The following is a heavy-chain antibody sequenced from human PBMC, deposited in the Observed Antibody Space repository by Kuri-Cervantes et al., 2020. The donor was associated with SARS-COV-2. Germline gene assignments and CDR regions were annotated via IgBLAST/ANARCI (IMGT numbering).Heavy chain of an antibody. V-gene: IGHV4-39*01. CDR3: ARLGSSWYYYYYYMDV. CDR2: IYYSGST. J-gene: IGHJ6*03. Sequence: SETLSLTCTVSGGPISSYYWGWIRQPPGKGLEWIGSIYYSGSTYYNPSLKSRVTISVDTSKNQFSLKLSSVTAADTAVYYCARLGSSWYYYYYYMDVWGKGTTV. D-gene: IGHD6-13*01. CDR1: GGPISSYY.